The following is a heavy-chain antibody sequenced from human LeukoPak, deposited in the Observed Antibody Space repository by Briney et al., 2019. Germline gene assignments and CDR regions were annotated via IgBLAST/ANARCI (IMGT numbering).Heavy chain of an antibody. CDR2: IYYSGST. V-gene: IGHV4-61*01. J-gene: IGHJ4*02. Sequence: SETLSLTCTVSGGSVSSGSYYWSWLRQPPGKGLEWIGYIYYSGSTNYNPSLKSRVTISVDTSKNQFSLKLSSVTAADTAVYYCARDRYTGIDYWGQGTLVTVSS. D-gene: IGHD1-26*01. CDR1: GGSVSSGSYY. CDR3: ARDRYTGIDY.